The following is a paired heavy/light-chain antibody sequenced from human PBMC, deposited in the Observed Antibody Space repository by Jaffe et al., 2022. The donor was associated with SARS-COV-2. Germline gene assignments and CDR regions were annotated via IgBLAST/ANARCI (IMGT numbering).Light chain of an antibody. CDR3: QQRSNWPLT. CDR2: DAS. V-gene: IGKV3-11*01. Sequence: EIVLTQSPATLSLSPGERATLSCRASQSVSSYLAWFQQRPGQAPRLLIYDASNRATGVPARFSGSGSGTDFTLTISSLEPEDFGVYYCQQRSNWPLTFGGGTKVEIK. J-gene: IGKJ4*01. CDR1: QSVSSY.
Heavy chain of an antibody. CDR1: GFMFTDYS. J-gene: IGHJ4*02. V-gene: IGHV3-48*01. Sequence: EVQLVESGGDLVQPGGSLRLSCVASGFMFTDYSMNWVRQAPGKGLEWVSYISSSSANIFFGDSVKGRFIISRDNAKNSLYLQMTSLRVEDTAVYYCARVSRATGTLDYWGQGTLVTVSS. CDR2: ISSSSANI. CDR3: ARVSRATGTLDY. D-gene: IGHD1-1*01.